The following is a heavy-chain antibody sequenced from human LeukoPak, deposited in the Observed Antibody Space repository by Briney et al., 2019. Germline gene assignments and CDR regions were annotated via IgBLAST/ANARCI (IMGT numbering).Heavy chain of an antibody. J-gene: IGHJ4*02. D-gene: IGHD6-13*01. CDR1: GFTFSAYS. CDR3: ARGAYSSSPDY. Sequence: GGSLRLSCAASGFTFSAYSMNWVRQAPGKGLEWVSYVHPDSTHIFYADSVKGRFTIFRDNARNSLYLHMNSLRDEDTAVYYCARGAYSSSPDYWGQGTLVTVSS. V-gene: IGHV3-48*02. CDR2: VHPDSTHI.